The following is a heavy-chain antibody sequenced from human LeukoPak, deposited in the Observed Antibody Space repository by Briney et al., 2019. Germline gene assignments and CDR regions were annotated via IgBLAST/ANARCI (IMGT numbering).Heavy chain of an antibody. CDR2: ISSSSSYI. V-gene: IGHV3-21*01. CDR3: ARDRTLRGFGFDY. J-gene: IGHJ4*02. CDR1: GFTFTSYA. D-gene: IGHD5-12*01. Sequence: GGSLRLSCAASGFTFTSYAMTWVRQAPGKGLEWVSSISSSSSYIYYADSVKGRFTISRDNSKNTLYLQMNSLRAEDTAVYYCARDRTLRGFGFDYWGQGTLVTVSS.